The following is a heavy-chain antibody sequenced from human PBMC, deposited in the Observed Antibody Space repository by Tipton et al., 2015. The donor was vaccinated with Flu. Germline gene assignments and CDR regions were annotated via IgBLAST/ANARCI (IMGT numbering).Heavy chain of an antibody. V-gene: IGHV3-33*01. Sequence: QVQLVQSGGGVVQPGRSLRLSCVASGFTFSNYGMQWVRQVPGKGLEWVAVIWFNGTNEGHADSVKGRFAISRDNSQNALYLQMNSLRAEDTGIYYCATQAFDQWGHGTLVTVSS. CDR2: IWFNGTNE. J-gene: IGHJ4*01. CDR3: ATQAFDQ. CDR1: GFTFSNYG.